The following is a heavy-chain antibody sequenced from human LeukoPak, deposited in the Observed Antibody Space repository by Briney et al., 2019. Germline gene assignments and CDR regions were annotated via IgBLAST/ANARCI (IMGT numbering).Heavy chain of an antibody. D-gene: IGHD4-17*01. CDR1: EYTFAKYF. CDR3: ARDDYGDYVSYFLH. Sequence: GASVKVSCKASEYTFAKYFIHWVRQAPGQGLEWMGWISAYNGKTNYAQKVQGRVTMTTDTSTSTAYMELRSLRSDDTAVYYCARDDYGDYVSYFLHWGQGTLVIVSS. V-gene: IGHV1-18*04. CDR2: ISAYNGKT. J-gene: IGHJ1*01.